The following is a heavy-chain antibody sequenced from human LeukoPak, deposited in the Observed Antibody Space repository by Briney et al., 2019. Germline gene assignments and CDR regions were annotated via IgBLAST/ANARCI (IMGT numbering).Heavy chain of an antibody. CDR3: AKGECTPPGYYDSSGYYDY. V-gene: IGHV3-23*01. CDR2: ISGSGGRT. CDR1: GFTFSSYA. J-gene: IGHJ4*02. Sequence: GGSLRLSCAASGFTFSSYAMSWVRQAPGKGLEWVSAISGSGGRTYYADPVTGRFTIYRDNSKNTLYLQMTSLRAEDTDVYYCAKGECTPPGYYDSSGYYDYWGQGTLVTVSS. D-gene: IGHD3-22*01.